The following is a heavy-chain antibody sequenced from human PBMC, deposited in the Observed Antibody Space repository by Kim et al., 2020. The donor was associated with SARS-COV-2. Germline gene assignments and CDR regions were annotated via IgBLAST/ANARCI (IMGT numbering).Heavy chain of an antibody. CDR2: IYPGDSDT. CDR1: GYSFTSYW. V-gene: IGHV5-51*01. D-gene: IGHD3-9*01. J-gene: IGHJ2*01. CDR3: ARQEAGGFLTTLSYFDL. Sequence: GESLKISCKGSGYSFTSYWIGWVRQMPGKGLEWMGIIYPGDSDTRYSPSFQGQVTISADKSISTAYLQWSSLKASDTAMYYCARQEAGGFLTTLSYFDLWGRGTLVTVSS.